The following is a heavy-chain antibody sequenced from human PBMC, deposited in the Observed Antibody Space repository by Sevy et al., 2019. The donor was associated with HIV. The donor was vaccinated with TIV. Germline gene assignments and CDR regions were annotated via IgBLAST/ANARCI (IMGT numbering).Heavy chain of an antibody. CDR2: IDWDDDK. CDR1: GFSLSTSGMC. Sequence: SGPTLVKPTQTLTLTCTFSGFSLSTSGMCVSWIRQPPGKALEWLARIDWDDDKYYSTSLKTRLTISKDTSKNQVVLKMPNMDPVEPATYYCARTHRDYCSSTSCYSYYYYYGMDVWGQGTTVTVSS. V-gene: IGHV2-70*11. J-gene: IGHJ6*02. CDR3: ARTHRDYCSSTSCYSYYYYYGMDV. D-gene: IGHD2-2*02.